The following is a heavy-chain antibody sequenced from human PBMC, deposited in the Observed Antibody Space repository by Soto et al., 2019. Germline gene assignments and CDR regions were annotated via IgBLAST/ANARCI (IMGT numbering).Heavy chain of an antibody. D-gene: IGHD2-15*01. V-gene: IGHV1-3*01. CDR3: PRDSARAVLDN. Sequence: GASVKVSCKAPGYTFTSYSMHWPRQAPGQRLEWMGMINAGSGNTKYSQKFQGRVTMTRDTSASTAYMELSSLRSEDTAVYYCPRDSARAVLDNWGQGTLVTVSS. J-gene: IGHJ4*02. CDR1: GYTFTSYS. CDR2: INAGSGNT.